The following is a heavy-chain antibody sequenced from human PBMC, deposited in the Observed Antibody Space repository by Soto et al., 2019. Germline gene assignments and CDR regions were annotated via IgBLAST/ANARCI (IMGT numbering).Heavy chain of an antibody. CDR2: IYYSGST. J-gene: IGHJ6*02. V-gene: IGHV4-39*02. Sequence: SETLSLTCTVSGGSISSSSYYWGWIRQPPGKGLEWIGSIYYSGSTYYNPSLKSRVTISVDTSKNQFSLKLSSVTAADTAVYYCARDSSSGPSYYGMDVWGQGTTVTVSS. CDR1: GGSISSSSYY. CDR3: ARDSSSGPSYYGMDV. D-gene: IGHD6-6*01.